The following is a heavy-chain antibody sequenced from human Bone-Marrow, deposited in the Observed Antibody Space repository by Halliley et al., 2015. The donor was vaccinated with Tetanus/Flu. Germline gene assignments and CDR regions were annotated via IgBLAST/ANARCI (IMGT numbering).Heavy chain of an antibody. D-gene: IGHD3-10*01. Sequence: PGKGLEYVSSISSDGDPSFHADSVRGRFTISRDNSKNTLYLQMISLRPDDTAVYYCVKAFSDWGQGTLVTVSS. V-gene: IGHV3-64D*06. J-gene: IGHJ4*02. CDR2: ISSDGDPS. CDR3: VKAFSD.